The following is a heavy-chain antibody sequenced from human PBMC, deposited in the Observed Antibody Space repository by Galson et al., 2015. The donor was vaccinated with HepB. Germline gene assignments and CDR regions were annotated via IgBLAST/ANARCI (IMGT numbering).Heavy chain of an antibody. Sequence: SLRLSCAASGFTFSRYAMHWVRQAPGKGLEGVAVISYAGSNNYYADSVKGRFTISRDNSKNTLYLQMNSLRAEDTAVYYCARDYASSWYFNHYYGMDVWGQGTTVTVS. D-gene: IGHD6-13*01. V-gene: IGHV3-30*04. J-gene: IGHJ6*02. CDR2: ISYAGSNN. CDR1: GFTFSRYA. CDR3: ARDYASSWYFNHYYGMDV.